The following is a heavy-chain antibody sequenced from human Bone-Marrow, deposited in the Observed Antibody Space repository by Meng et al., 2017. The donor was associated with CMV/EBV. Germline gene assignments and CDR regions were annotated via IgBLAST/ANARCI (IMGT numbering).Heavy chain of an antibody. Sequence: GESLKISCAASGFIFSSYAMNWVRQAPGKGLEWVSSISSNSIYIYYADSVKGRFTISRDNARNSLYLQMNSLRAEDMAVYYCATAYSSSPGFLYNWFDPWGQGNLVTVSS. CDR1: GFIFSSYA. J-gene: IGHJ5*02. D-gene: IGHD6-6*01. CDR3: ATAYSSSPGFLYNWFDP. CDR2: ISSNSIYI. V-gene: IGHV3-21*01.